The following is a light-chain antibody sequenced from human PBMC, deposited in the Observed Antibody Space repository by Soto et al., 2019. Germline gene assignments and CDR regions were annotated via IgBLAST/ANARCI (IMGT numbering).Light chain of an antibody. CDR3: QSGT. Sequence: DIQMTQSPSSLSASVGDRVTITCRASQSISSYLNWYQQKPGKAPKLLIYDASSLESGVPSRFSGSGSGTEFTLTISSLQPDDFATYYCQSGTFGQGTKVDIK. CDR1: QSISSY. CDR2: DAS. V-gene: IGKV1-39*02. J-gene: IGKJ1*01.